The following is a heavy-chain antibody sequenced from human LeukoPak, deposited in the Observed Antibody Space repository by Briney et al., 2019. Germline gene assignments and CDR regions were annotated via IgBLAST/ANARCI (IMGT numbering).Heavy chain of an antibody. CDR3: ARRAGGYSHPYDY. V-gene: IGHV3-53*01. CDR1: GFTVSGNY. CDR2: IYSGGTT. J-gene: IGHJ4*02. Sequence: GGSLRFSCAVSGFTVSGNYMSWVRQAPGKGLEWVSLIYSGGTTYYADSVKGRFTISRDNSKNTLYLQMNSLRAEDTAVYYCARRAGGYSHPYDYWGQGILVTVSS. D-gene: IGHD4-23*01.